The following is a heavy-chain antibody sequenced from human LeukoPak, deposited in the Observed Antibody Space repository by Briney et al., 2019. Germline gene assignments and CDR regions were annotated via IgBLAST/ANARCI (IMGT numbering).Heavy chain of an antibody. Sequence: ASVKVSCKPSGYTFTDYYIHWVRQAPGLRLEWLGWVNPRIGVTKFARQIEGRVTMTSDTSITTASMSLTSLTPDDTALYFCTRGPNFDYWGQGTLVIVS. CDR2: VNPRIGVT. CDR3: TRGPNFDY. V-gene: IGHV1-2*07. CDR1: GYTFTDYY. J-gene: IGHJ4*02.